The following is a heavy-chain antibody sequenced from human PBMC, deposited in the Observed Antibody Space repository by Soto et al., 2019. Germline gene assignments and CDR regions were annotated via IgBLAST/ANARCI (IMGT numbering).Heavy chain of an antibody. CDR3: ARAGVGAILGRTNWFDP. D-gene: IGHD1-26*01. V-gene: IGHV3-21*01. CDR2: ISSSSSYI. J-gene: IGHJ5*02. CDR1: GFTFSSYS. Sequence: EVRLVESGGGLVKPGGSLRLSCAASGFTFSSYSMNWVRQAPGKGLEWVSSISSSSSYIYYADSVKGRFTISRDNAKNSLYLQMNSLRAEDTAVYYCARAGVGAILGRTNWFDPWGQGTLVTVSS.